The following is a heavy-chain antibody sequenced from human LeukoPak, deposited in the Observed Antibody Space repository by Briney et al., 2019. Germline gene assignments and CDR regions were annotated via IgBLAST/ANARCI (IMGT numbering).Heavy chain of an antibody. CDR3: AKGYYGDPSQVYYFDY. V-gene: IGHV3-21*01. Sequence: GGSLRLSCAASGFTFSSYSMNWVRQAPGKGLEWVSSISSSGSYIYYADSVKGRFTISRDNAKNSLYLQMNSLRAEDTAVYYCAKGYYGDPSQVYYFDYWGQGTLVTVSS. CDR2: ISSSGSYI. D-gene: IGHD4-17*01. CDR1: GFTFSSYS. J-gene: IGHJ4*02.